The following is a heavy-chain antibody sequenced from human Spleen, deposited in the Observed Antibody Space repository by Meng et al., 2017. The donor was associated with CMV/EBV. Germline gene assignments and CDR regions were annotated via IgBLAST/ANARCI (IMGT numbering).Heavy chain of an antibody. CDR2: MRYDGASK. CDR1: GFSFRYYG. V-gene: IGHV3-30*02. D-gene: IGHD4-23*01. Sequence: GESLKISCAASGFSFRYYGMHWVRQAPGKGLEWVAFMRYDGASKYYADSVKGRFTISRDNSKNTLYLQMNSLRAEDTAVYYCAKVWSTVVTGYFDYWGQGTLVTVSS. CDR3: AKVWSTVVTGYFDY. J-gene: IGHJ4*02.